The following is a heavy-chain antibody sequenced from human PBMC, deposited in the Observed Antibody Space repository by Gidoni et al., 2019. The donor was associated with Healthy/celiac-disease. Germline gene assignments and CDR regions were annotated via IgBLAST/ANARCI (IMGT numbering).Heavy chain of an antibody. D-gene: IGHD3-10*01. CDR3: AKDIDHGSGTEGMDV. V-gene: IGHV3-9*02. Sequence: EVQLVESGGGLVQPGRSLRLPCAASGFTSDDYARHWVRQAPGKGLGWVSVISWNSGSIGYADSVKGRFTISRDNAKNSLYLQMNSLRAEDTALYYCAKDIDHGSGTEGMDVWGQGTTVTVSS. CDR2: ISWNSGSI. J-gene: IGHJ6*02. CDR1: GFTSDDYA.